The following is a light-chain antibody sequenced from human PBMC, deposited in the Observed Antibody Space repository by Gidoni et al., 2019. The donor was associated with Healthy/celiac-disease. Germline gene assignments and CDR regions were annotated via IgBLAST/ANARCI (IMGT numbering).Light chain of an antibody. J-gene: IGKJ4*01. CDR3: QQYNNWPPLT. CDR1: QSVNSN. CDR2: GAS. V-gene: IGKV3-15*01. Sequence: IVMTQSPATLSVSPGERATLSCRPRQSVNSNLAWYQQKPGQAPRLLIYGASTRATGIPARFSGSGSGTEFTLTISSLQSEDFAVYYCQQYNNWPPLTFGGGSKVEIK.